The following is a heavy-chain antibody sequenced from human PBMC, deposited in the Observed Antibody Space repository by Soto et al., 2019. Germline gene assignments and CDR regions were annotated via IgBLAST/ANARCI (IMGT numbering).Heavy chain of an antibody. Sequence: GSLRLSRAASRFTLRAKYISWVRQAPGKGLEWVSVIYSGGSTFYADSVRGRFTISRDNSKNTVNLQMNSLRAEDTAVYYCARDPWAADYWGQGTLVTVSS. CDR2: IYSGGST. D-gene: IGHD3-16*01. V-gene: IGHV3-66*01. J-gene: IGHJ4*02. CDR1: RFTLRAKY. CDR3: ARDPWAADY.